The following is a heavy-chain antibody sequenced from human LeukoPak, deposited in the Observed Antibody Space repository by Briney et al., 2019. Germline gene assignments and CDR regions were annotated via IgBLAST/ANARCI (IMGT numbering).Heavy chain of an antibody. CDR1: GGSFSGYY. CDR3: ARGRYRFDP. D-gene: IGHD5-18*01. Sequence: SETLSLTCAVYGGSFSGYYWSWIRQPPGKGLEWIGQINHSGSTNYNPSLKSRVTISVDTSKNQFSLKLSSVTAADTAVYYCARGRYRFDPRGQGTLVTVSS. V-gene: IGHV4-34*01. J-gene: IGHJ5*02. CDR2: INHSGST.